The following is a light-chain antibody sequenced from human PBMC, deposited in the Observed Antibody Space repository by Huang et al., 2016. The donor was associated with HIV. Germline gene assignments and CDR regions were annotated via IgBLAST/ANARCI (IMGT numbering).Light chain of an antibody. J-gene: IGKJ1*01. CDR2: AAS. Sequence: DIQMTQSPSAMSASVGDKVTITCRASQAISNYLVWFQQKPGRAPKRLIYAASSLQSGIPSRFSSSGYGTKFTLTISSLQPEDFATYYCLQHHAYPRTFGPGTKVEVK. CDR1: QAISNY. CDR3: LQHHAYPRT. V-gene: IGKV1-17*03.